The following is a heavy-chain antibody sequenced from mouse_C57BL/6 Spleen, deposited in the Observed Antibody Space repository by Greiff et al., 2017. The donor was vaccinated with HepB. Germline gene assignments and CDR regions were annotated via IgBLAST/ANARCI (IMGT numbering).Heavy chain of an antibody. CDR3: ARDHDDAWFAY. D-gene: IGHD2-3*01. V-gene: IGHV3-6*01. CDR2: ISYDGSN. CDR1: GYSITSGYY. J-gene: IGHJ3*01. Sequence: ESGPGLVKPSQSLSLTCSVTGYSITSGYYWNWIRQFPGNKLEWMGYISYDGSNNYNPSLKNRISITRDTSKNQFFLKLNSVTTEDTATYYCARDHDDAWFAYWGQGTLVTVSA.